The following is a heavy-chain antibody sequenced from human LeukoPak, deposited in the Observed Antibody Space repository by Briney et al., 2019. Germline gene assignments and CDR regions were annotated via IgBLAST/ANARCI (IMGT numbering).Heavy chain of an antibody. CDR2: IWYDGSNK. CDR3: ARVPDYGSYRGTFDI. D-gene: IGHD4-17*01. V-gene: IGHV3-33*01. CDR1: GFTFGSYG. J-gene: IGHJ3*02. Sequence: GGSLRLSCAASGFTFGSYGMHWVRQAPGKGLEWVTYIWYDGSNKDYADSVKGRFTISRDNSKNTLYLQMNSLTDEDTAMYYCARVPDYGSYRGTFDIWGQGTMVTVSS.